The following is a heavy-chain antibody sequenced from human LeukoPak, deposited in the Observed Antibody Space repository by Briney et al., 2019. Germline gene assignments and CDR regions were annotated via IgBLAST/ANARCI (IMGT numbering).Heavy chain of an antibody. J-gene: IGHJ3*02. D-gene: IGHD1-26*01. CDR2: ISANNGNT. V-gene: IGHV1-18*01. Sequence: ASVKVSCKASGYTFTSYGISWVRQAPGQGLDWMGWISANNGNTNYAQKLRGRVTMTTDTSTSTAYMELRSLRSDDTAVYYCARDGELYSGSKGLFDIWGQGTKVTVSS. CDR3: ARDGELYSGSKGLFDI. CDR1: GYTFTSYG.